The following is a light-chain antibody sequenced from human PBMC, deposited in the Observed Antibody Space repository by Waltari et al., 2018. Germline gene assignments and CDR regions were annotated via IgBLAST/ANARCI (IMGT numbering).Light chain of an antibody. V-gene: IGKV3-20*01. CDR3: QQYSSSPFT. J-gene: IGKJ3*01. Sequence: IVLPQSPGPLSLSPGETTTLSCRTRQGVTNYLAWYQQPPDQAPRLIIHGASSRATGIPDRSSGSGSGKDFTTTISGLEPQDVVVYYWQQYSSSPFTFGPGTKVDIK. CDR1: QGVTNY. CDR2: GAS.